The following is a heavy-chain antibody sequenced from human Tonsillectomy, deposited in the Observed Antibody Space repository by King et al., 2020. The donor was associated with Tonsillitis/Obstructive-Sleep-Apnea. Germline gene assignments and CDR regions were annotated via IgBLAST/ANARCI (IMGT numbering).Heavy chain of an antibody. CDR2: FIFGGNT. D-gene: IGHD4-23*01. V-gene: IGHV4-39*02. J-gene: IGHJ4*02. CDR1: GASISSGSFF. Sequence: QLQESGPGLVKPLETLSLTCTVSGASISSGSFFWGWLRQPPEGGLEWLGSFIFGGNTFYNPSLKSRLAISVDTSRNQCSPKVNSVTAADTAVYYCVREMSGGNPGGFWGQGTLVTVSS. CDR3: VREMSGGNPGGF.